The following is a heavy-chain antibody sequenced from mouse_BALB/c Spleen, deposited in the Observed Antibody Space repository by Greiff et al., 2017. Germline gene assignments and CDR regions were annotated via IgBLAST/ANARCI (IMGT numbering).Heavy chain of an antibody. J-gene: IGHJ2*01. CDR1: GYAFTNYL. D-gene: IGHD1-1*01. Sequence: VKLQESGAELVRPGTSVKVSCKASGYAFTNYLIEWVKQRPGQGLEWIGVINPGSGGTNYNEKFKGKATLTADKSSSTAYMQLSSLTSDDSAVYFCARREGTTVVASFDYWGQGTTLTVSS. CDR3: ARREGTTVVASFDY. V-gene: IGHV1-54*01. CDR2: INPGSGGT.